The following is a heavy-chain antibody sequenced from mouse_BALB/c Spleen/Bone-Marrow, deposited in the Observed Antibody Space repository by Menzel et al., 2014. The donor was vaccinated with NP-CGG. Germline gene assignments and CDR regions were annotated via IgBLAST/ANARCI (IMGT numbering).Heavy chain of an antibody. CDR3: ASYGSSPAWFAY. Sequence: VNVVESGPQLVRPGASVKISCKASGYSFTSYWMHWVKQRPGQGLEWIGMIDPSDSETRLNQMFKDKATLTVDKSSSTSYMQLSSPTSEDSAVYYCASYGSSPAWFAYWGQGTLVTVSA. CDR2: IDPSDSET. J-gene: IGHJ3*01. V-gene: IGHV1S126*01. D-gene: IGHD1-1*01. CDR1: GYSFTSYW.